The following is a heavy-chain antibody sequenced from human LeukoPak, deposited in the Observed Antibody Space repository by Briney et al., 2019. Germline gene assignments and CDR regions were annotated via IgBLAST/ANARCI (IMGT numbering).Heavy chain of an antibody. CDR3: AREQGGGDSSGYSINVDY. CDR1: GFTFSSYC. V-gene: IGHV3-7*01. CDR2: INRDGSEK. J-gene: IGHJ4*02. Sequence: PGGSLRLSCAASGFTFSSYCMSWVRQAPGKGLEWVANINRDGSEKYYVDSVKGRFTISRDNAKNSLYLQMNSLRAEDTAVYYCAREQGGGDSSGYSINVDYWGQGTLVTVSS. D-gene: IGHD3-22*01.